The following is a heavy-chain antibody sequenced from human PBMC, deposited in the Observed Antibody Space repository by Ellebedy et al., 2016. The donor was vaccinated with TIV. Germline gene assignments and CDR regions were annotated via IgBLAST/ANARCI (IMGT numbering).Heavy chain of an antibody. CDR1: GFTFHDYT. CDR3: AKDQMIRDRHGGPNEY. J-gene: IGHJ4*02. CDR2: ISWDGATT. Sequence: GGSLRLXCAASGFTFHDYTMHWVRQAPGKGLEWVSLISWDGATTYYADSVKGRFTISRDNSKNSLYLQMNSLRTEDTALYYCAKDQMIRDRHGGPNEYWGQGALVTVSS. D-gene: IGHD3-16*01. V-gene: IGHV3-43*01.